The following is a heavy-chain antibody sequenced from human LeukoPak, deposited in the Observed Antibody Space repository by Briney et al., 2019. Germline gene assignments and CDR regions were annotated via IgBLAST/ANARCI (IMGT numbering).Heavy chain of an antibody. V-gene: IGHV4-59*01. CDR3: ARIAVVTQGDAFDL. CDR1: SSSITSYY. Sequence: SETLSLTCSVSSSSITSYYWSWLRQPPGKGLEWIGYIYYSGSTNYNSSLKSRVTISVDTSKNQFSLKLSSVTAADTAVYYCARIAVVTQGDAFDLWGRGTLVTVSS. CDR2: IYYSGST. J-gene: IGHJ3*01. D-gene: IGHD4-23*01.